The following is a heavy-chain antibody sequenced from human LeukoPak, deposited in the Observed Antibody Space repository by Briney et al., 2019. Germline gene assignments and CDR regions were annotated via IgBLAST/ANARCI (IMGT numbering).Heavy chain of an antibody. CDR3: AREPIAAPGTRDAFDI. Sequence: SETLSLTCTVSGGSISSYYWSWIRQPPGKGLEWIGYIYYNGNTNYNPSLKSRVTISVDTSKNQFSLKLSSVTAADTAVYYCAREPIAAPGTRDAFDIWGQGTMVTVSS. CDR1: GGSISSYY. CDR2: IYYNGNT. D-gene: IGHD6-13*01. J-gene: IGHJ3*02. V-gene: IGHV4-59*01.